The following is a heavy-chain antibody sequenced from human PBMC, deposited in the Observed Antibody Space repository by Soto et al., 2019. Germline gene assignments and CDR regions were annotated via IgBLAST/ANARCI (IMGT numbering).Heavy chain of an antibody. J-gene: IGHJ4*02. CDR2: IIPIFGTA. D-gene: IGHD2-2*01. CDR3: ARGGPPNAYGSSNETQFDY. V-gene: IGHV1-69*13. CDR1: GGTFSSYA. Sequence: SVKVSCKASGGTFSSYAISWVRQAPGQGLEWMGGIIPIFGTANYAQKFQGRVTITADESTSTAYMELSSLRSEDTAVYYCARGGPPNAYGSSNETQFDYCGQATLVTVSS.